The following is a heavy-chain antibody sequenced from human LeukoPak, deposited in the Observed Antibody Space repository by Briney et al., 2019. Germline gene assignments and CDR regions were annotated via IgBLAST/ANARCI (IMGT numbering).Heavy chain of an antibody. J-gene: IGHJ4*02. CDR1: GYTFTGYY. V-gene: IGHV1-2*02. CDR2: INPNSGGT. CDR3: ARVPMDTAMVYDY. Sequence: ASVKVSCKASGYTFTGYYTHWVRQAPGQGLEWMGWINPNSGGTNYAQKFQGRVTMTRDTSISTAYMELSRLRSDDTAVYYCARVPMDTAMVYDYWGQGTLVTVSS. D-gene: IGHD5-18*01.